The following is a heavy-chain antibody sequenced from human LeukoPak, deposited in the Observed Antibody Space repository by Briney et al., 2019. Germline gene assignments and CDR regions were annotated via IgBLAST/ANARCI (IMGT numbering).Heavy chain of an antibody. CDR2: IYYSGST. CDR1: GGSISSYY. D-gene: IGHD6-13*01. V-gene: IGHV4-59*08. CDR3: ARHDSSSWYVFDY. Sequence: SETLSLTCTVSGGSISSYYWSWIRQPPGKGLEWIGYIYYSGSTNYNPSLKRRVTISVDTSKNQFSLKLSSVTAADTAVYYCARHDSSSWYVFDYWGQGTLVTVSS. J-gene: IGHJ4*02.